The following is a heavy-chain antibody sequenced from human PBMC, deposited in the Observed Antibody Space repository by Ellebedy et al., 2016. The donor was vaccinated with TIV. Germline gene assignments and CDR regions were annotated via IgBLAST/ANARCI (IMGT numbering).Heavy chain of an antibody. CDR3: APLGYCSDGSCDNFED. D-gene: IGHD2-15*01. CDR2: ISSSADST. Sequence: GESLKISCVGSGFIFSNYDMSWVRQAPGKGLEWVSTISSSADSTYYADSVKGRFTISRDNSKNTLYLQMNSLRAEDTAGYYCAPLGYCSDGSCDNFEDWGQGTLVTVST. CDR1: GFIFSNYD. J-gene: IGHJ4*02. V-gene: IGHV3-23*01.